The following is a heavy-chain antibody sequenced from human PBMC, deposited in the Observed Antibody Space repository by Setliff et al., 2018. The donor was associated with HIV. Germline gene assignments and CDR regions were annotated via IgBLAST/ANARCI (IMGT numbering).Heavy chain of an antibody. D-gene: IGHD2-15*01. CDR3: ARGRGYCSGGSCYSQWYFDL. Sequence: SETLSLTCAVYGGSFSGYSWIWIRQPPGKGLEWIGEINHSGSTNYNPSLKSRVTISVDTSKNQFSLKLSSVTAADTAVYYCARGRGYCSGGSCYSQWYFDLWGRGTLVTVSS. CDR1: GGSFSGYS. V-gene: IGHV4-34*01. CDR2: INHSGST. J-gene: IGHJ2*01.